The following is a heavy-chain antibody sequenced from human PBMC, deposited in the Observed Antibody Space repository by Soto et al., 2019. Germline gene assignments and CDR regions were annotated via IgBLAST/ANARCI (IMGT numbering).Heavy chain of an antibody. CDR3: ARVILRRVRFLEWLRYGMDV. CDR2: IYHSGST. V-gene: IGHV4-30-2*01. J-gene: IGHJ6*02. D-gene: IGHD3-3*01. Sequence: SETLSLTCAVSGGSISSGGYSWSWIRQPPGKGLEWIGYIYHSGSTYYNPSLKSRVTISVDRSKNQFSLKLSSVTAADTAVYYCARVILRRVRFLEWLRYGMDVWGQGTTVTVSS. CDR1: GGSISSGGYS.